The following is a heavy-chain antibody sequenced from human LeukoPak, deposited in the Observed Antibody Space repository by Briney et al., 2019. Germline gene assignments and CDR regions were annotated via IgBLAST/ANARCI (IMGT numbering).Heavy chain of an antibody. Sequence: GGSLRLSCAPSGFTVSSNYMSWVRQAPGKGLEWVSVIYSGGSTYYADSVKGRFTISRDNSKNTLYLQMNSLRAEDTAVYYCAKPIQIGAFDIWGQGTMVTVSS. J-gene: IGHJ3*02. D-gene: IGHD3-16*01. V-gene: IGHV3-66*01. CDR2: IYSGGST. CDR3: AKPIQIGAFDI. CDR1: GFTVSSNY.